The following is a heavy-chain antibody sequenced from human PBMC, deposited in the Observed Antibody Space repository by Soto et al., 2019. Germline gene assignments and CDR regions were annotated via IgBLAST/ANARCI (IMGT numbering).Heavy chain of an antibody. V-gene: IGHV4-34*01. D-gene: IGHD6-13*01. CDR1: GGSFSGYY. CDR3: ARGITRGSWYVWLWFDP. Sequence: SETLSLTCAVYGGSFSGYYWSWIRQPPGKGLEWIGEINHSGSTNYNPSLKSRVTISVDTSKNQFSLKLSSVTAADTAVYYCARGITRGSWYVWLWFDPWGQGTLVTVSS. J-gene: IGHJ5*02. CDR2: INHSGST.